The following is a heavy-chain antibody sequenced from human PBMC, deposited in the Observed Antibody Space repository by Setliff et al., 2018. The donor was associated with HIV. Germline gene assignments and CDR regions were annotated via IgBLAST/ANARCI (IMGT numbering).Heavy chain of an antibody. CDR1: GFTSSTYS. Sequence: GGSLCLSCAASGFTSSTYSMSCVRQAPGKGLEWVSFISRSSSYIYYADSVRGRFTISRVNAKKSLYLQMNGLRAEDMAIYYCARGYISGANSFDSWGQGSLVTVSS. D-gene: IGHD6-19*01. CDR3: ARGYISGANSFDS. V-gene: IGHV3-21*01. J-gene: IGHJ4*02. CDR2: ISRSSSYI.